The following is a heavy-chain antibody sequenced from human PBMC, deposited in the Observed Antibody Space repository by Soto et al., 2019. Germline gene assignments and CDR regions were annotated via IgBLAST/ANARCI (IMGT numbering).Heavy chain of an antibody. Sequence: PSETLSLTCAVYGGSFSGYYWSWIRQPPGKGLEWIGEINHSGSTNYNPSLKSRVTISVDTSKNQFSLKLSSVTAADTAVYYCARRPQSIAARPHYYYYMDCWGKGTTVTVAS. CDR3: ARRPQSIAARPHYYYYMDC. V-gene: IGHV4-34*01. CDR1: GGSFSGYY. J-gene: IGHJ6*03. CDR2: INHSGST. D-gene: IGHD6-6*01.